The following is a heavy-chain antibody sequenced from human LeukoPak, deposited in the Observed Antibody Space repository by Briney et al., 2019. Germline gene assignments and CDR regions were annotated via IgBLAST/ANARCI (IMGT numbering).Heavy chain of an antibody. CDR2: IFFDGGNK. V-gene: IGHV3-30-3*01. J-gene: IGHJ6*03. Sequence: PGGSLRLSCAASGFTFSSYAMHWVRQAPGKGLEWVAVIFFDGGNKYYADSAKGRFTISRDNSENTVYLQMNSLRDDDTAIYYCARDPRGMVSPYYYYMDVWGRGTTVTVSS. D-gene: IGHD2-8*01. CDR1: GFTFSSYA. CDR3: ARDPRGMVSPYYYYMDV.